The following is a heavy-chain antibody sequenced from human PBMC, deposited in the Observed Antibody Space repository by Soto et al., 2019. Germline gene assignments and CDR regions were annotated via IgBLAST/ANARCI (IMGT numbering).Heavy chain of an antibody. V-gene: IGHV3-23*01. J-gene: IGHJ3*02. CDR3: ARKMIVSTPRSAFDI. Sequence: GGSLRLSCVASGFTFSSYAISWVRQAPVKGLEWVSSIGGSGESTYYADSVKGRFTISRDNSKSTIYLQMNSLRAEDAAVYYCARKMIVSTPRSAFDIWGQGTRVTVSS. D-gene: IGHD5-12*01. CDR1: GFTFSSYA. CDR2: IGGSGEST.